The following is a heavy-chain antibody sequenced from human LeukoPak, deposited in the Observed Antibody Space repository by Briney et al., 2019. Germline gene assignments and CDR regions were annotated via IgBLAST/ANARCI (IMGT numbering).Heavy chain of an antibody. V-gene: IGHV3-30*18. CDR1: GFTFSSYG. CDR3: AKDIMMGSVYDSSGYLDY. Sequence: PGGSLRLSCAASGFTFSSYGMHWVRQAPGKGLEWVAVISYDGSNKYYADSVKGRFTISRDNSKNTLYLQMNSLRAEDTAVYYCAKDIMMGSVYDSSGYLDYWGQGTLVTVSS. D-gene: IGHD3-22*01. CDR2: ISYDGSNK. J-gene: IGHJ4*02.